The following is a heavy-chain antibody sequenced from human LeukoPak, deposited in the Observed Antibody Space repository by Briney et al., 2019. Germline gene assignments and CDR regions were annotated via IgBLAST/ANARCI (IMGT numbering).Heavy chain of an antibody. CDR3: ARALVASDLDY. D-gene: IGHD5-12*01. Sequence: GGSLRLSCAASGFTFSSYWMHWVRQAPGKGLVWVSRINTGGSTTDYADSVKGRFTISRDNSKNTLYLQMNSLRAEDTAVYYCARALVASDLDYWGQGTLVTVSS. CDR2: INTGGSTT. V-gene: IGHV3-74*01. CDR1: GFTFSSYW. J-gene: IGHJ4*02.